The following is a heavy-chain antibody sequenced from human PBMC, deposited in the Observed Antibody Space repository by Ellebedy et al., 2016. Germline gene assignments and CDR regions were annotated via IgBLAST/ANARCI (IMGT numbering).Heavy chain of an antibody. CDR1: GFSVSSNY. V-gene: IGHV3-66*01. Sequence: GESLKISCVVSGFSVSSNYLSWVRQAPGKGLEWVSVIYAGGSTFYADSVKGRFTISRDNSKNTLYLQMTSLRAEDTAVYYCARGNTIPGPEPLDYWGQGTLITVSS. J-gene: IGHJ4*02. CDR3: ARGNTIPGPEPLDY. CDR2: IYAGGST. D-gene: IGHD1-14*01.